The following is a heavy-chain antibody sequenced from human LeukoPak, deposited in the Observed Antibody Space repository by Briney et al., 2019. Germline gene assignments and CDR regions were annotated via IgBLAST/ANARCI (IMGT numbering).Heavy chain of an antibody. CDR3: ARAPTIAAAGTNWFDP. J-gene: IGHJ5*02. CDR2: IHHSGST. CDR1: GYSISSGYY. Sequence: SETLSLTCAVSGYSISSGYYWGWVRQPPGKGLEWIASIHHSGSTYYNPSLKSRVTISVDMSNNQFSLKLSSVTAADTAVYYCARAPTIAAAGTNWFDPWGQGTLVTVSS. D-gene: IGHD6-13*01. V-gene: IGHV4-38-2*01.